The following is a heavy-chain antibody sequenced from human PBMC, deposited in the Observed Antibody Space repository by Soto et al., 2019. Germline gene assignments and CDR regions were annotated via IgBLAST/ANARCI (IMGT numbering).Heavy chain of an antibody. CDR1: GFSFNDYA. Sequence: QVQLVESGGGEVQPGGPLRVSCATSGFSFNDYAMYWVRQAPGQGLEWVAIISSDGHHQFYLDNLRGRFTVSRDNSKNTLDLQMNSLRPEDTAVYYCSRGTYYPQSSGLHADYWGPGTVVTVSS. V-gene: IGHV3-30*03. CDR3: SRGTYYPQSSGLHADY. D-gene: IGHD3-22*01. CDR2: ISSDGHHQ. J-gene: IGHJ4*02.